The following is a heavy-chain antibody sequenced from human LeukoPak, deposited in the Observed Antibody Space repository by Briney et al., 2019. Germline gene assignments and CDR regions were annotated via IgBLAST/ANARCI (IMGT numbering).Heavy chain of an antibody. J-gene: IGHJ4*02. V-gene: IGHV4-34*01. Sequence: SETLSLTCAVYGGSFSNYYWTWIRQPPGKGLEWIGEIDHSGSSHYNPSLKSRVTISVDTSKNQLSLKLSSVTAADTAVYYCARGLEDRISIFGVVKFYYFDFWGQGTLVTISS. CDR3: ARGLEDRISIFGVVKFYYFDF. CDR2: IDHSGSS. CDR1: GGSFSNYY. D-gene: IGHD3-3*01.